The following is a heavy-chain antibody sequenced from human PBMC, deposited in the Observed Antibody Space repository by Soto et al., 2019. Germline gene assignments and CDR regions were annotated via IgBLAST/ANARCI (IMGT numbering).Heavy chain of an antibody. J-gene: IGHJ4*02. Sequence: SETLSLTCTVSGGSVSNSYWGWIRQPPGKGLEWVAYVYYSGSTNYNPPLGSRVTISVDKSKNQFSLKMTSVTGADTAVYYCARGRSHEWELLVQYFDYWGQGTLVTV. CDR3: ARGRSHEWELLVQYFDY. D-gene: IGHD1-26*01. CDR2: VYYSGST. CDR1: GGSVSNSY. V-gene: IGHV4-59*02.